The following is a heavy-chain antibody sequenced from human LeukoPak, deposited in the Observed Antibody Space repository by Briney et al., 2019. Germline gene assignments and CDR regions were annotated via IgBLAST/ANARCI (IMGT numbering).Heavy chain of an antibody. Sequence: GGSLRLSCAGTGFTFSSYWMNWARQAPGKGLEWVASINHNGNVNYYVDSVKGRFTISRDNAKNSLYLQMSNLRAEDTAVYFCARGGGLDVWGQGATVTVSS. CDR2: INHNGNVN. J-gene: IGHJ6*02. D-gene: IGHD3-16*01. V-gene: IGHV3-7*03. CDR3: ARGGGLDV. CDR1: GFTFSSYW.